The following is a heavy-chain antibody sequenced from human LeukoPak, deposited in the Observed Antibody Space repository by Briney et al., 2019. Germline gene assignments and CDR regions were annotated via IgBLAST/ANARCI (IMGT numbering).Heavy chain of an antibody. D-gene: IGHD6-19*01. CDR2: ISYSGIT. J-gene: IGHJ6*02. CDR1: GASISSYY. V-gene: IGHV4-59*08. Sequence: SETLSLTCSVSGASISSYYWSWIRQPPGKGLEWIGYISYSGITKYIPSLKSRATISADTSKNQVSLKLSSVTAADTAVYYCARLQYSSESMDVWGQGTTVTVSS. CDR3: ARLQYSSESMDV.